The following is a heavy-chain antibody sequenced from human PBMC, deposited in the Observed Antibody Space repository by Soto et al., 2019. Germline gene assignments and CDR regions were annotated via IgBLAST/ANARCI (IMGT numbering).Heavy chain of an antibody. Sequence: SVKVSCKASGDAFNSYAFSWVRQAPGQGLEWMGGIIPIFDTANYPQKLQGRVTISADKATSTISMELSSLRSEDTAVYYCAREILGYCSGGSCYTDYWAQGTLVTVS. CDR2: IIPIFDTA. CDR3: AREILGYCSGGSCYTDY. J-gene: IGHJ4*02. CDR1: GDAFNSYA. V-gene: IGHV1-69*06. D-gene: IGHD2-15*01.